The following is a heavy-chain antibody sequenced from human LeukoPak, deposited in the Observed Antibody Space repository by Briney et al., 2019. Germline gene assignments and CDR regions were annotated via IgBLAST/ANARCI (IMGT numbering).Heavy chain of an antibody. D-gene: IGHD2-2*01. CDR2: IYHSGST. V-gene: IGHV4-38-2*01. CDR1: GYSISSGYY. CDR3: ARLGLGMVVVPAATSTFDY. J-gene: IGHJ4*02. Sequence: SETLFLTCAVSGYSISSGYYWGWIRQPPGKGLEWIESIYHSGSTYYNPSLKSRVTISVDTSKNQFSLKLSSVTAADTAVYYCARLGLGMVVVPAATSTFDYWGQGTLVTVSS.